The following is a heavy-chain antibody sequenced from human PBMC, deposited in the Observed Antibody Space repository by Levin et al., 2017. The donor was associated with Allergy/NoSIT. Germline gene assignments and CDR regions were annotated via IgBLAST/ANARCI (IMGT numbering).Heavy chain of an antibody. J-gene: IGHJ3*02. CDR3: ARELDGSVSYVKFRDAFDI. CDR2: IYHSGST. V-gene: IGHV4-4*02. Sequence: GSLRLSCAVSGGSISSSNWWSWVRQPPGKGLEWIGEIYHSGSTNYNPSLKSRVTISVDKSKNQLSLKLSSVTAADTAVYYCARELDGSVSYVKFRDAFDIWGPGTLVTVSS. CDR1: GGSISSSNW. D-gene: IGHD3-10*01.